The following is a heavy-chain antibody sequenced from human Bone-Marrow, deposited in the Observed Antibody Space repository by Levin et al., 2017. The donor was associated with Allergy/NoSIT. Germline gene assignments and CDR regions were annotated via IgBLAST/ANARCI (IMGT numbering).Heavy chain of an antibody. J-gene: IGHJ4*02. CDR3: ARQAYCSSTSCYAPVRAYYFDY. D-gene: IGHD2-2*01. V-gene: IGHV3-7*01. Sequence: GGSLRLSCAASGFTFSSYWMSWVRQAPGKGLEWVANIKQDGSEKYYVDSVKGRFTISRDNAKNSLYLQMNSLRAEDTAVYYCARQAYCSSTSCYAPVRAYYFDYWGQGTLVTVSS. CDR2: IKQDGSEK. CDR1: GFTFSSYW.